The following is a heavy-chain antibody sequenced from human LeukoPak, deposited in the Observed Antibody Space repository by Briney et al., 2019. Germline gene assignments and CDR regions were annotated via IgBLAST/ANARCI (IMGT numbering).Heavy chain of an antibody. CDR2: IRYDGSNK. Sequence: GGSLRLSCAASGFTFSSYGMHWVRQAPGKGLEWVAFIRYDGSNKYYADSVKGRFTISRDNSKNTLYLQMNSLRAEDTAVYYCAKEGFDYYDSRGHFGLDYWGQGTLVTVSS. D-gene: IGHD3-22*01. V-gene: IGHV3-30*02. CDR1: GFTFSSYG. J-gene: IGHJ4*02. CDR3: AKEGFDYYDSRGHFGLDY.